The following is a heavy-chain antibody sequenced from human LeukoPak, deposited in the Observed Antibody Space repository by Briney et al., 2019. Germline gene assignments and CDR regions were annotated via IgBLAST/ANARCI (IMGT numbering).Heavy chain of an antibody. J-gene: IGHJ3*02. Sequence: GASVKVSCKASGYTFTSYGISWVRQAPGQGLEWMGWISDYNGNTDYAQKLQGRVTMTTDTSTSTAYMELRSLRSDDTAVYYCARVVSKHGSVDAFDIWGQGTMVTVSS. CDR2: ISDYNGNT. CDR1: GYTFTSYG. CDR3: ARVVSKHGSVDAFDI. D-gene: IGHD4-11*01. V-gene: IGHV1-18*01.